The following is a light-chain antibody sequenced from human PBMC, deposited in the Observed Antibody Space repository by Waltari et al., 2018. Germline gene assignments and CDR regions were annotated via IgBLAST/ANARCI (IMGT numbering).Light chain of an antibody. CDR2: GAS. Sequence: EIVMTQSPATLSVSPGERATLSCRASQSMSFNLAWYQQKPGQAPRRLIDGASARASGIPARCIGSGSGTDFSLHISSLQSEDFAVYFCQQYNTGPPCTFGQGTKVEVK. V-gene: IGKV3-15*01. J-gene: IGKJ1*01. CDR1: QSMSFN. CDR3: QQYNTGPPCT.